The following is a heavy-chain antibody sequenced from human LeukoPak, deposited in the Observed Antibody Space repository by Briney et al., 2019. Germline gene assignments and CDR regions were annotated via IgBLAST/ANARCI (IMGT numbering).Heavy chain of an antibody. D-gene: IGHD4-17*01. CDR2: IYHSGST. CDR3: ARDNPGGSFGDYDY. J-gene: IGHJ4*02. Sequence: SETLSLTCAVSGGSISSSNWWSWVRQPPGQGLEWIGEIYHSGSTNYNPSLKSRVSISLDKSKNQISLRLSSVTVADTAMYYCARDNPGGSFGDYDYWGQGTLVTVSS. V-gene: IGHV4-4*02. CDR1: GGSISSSNW.